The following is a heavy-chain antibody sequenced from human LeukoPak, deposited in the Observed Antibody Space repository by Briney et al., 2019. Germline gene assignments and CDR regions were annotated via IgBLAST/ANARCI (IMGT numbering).Heavy chain of an antibody. CDR2: ITNDGTT. V-gene: IGHV3-74*01. CDR1: VFTFGTYW. Sequence: PGGSLRLSCVASVFTFGTYWMHWVRQGPEKGLVWVAGITNDGTTGYADSVKGRFTISRDSAKSTVYLQMNSLSSEDTAVYYCGRERNFYYMDVWGKGTTVTVSS. CDR3: GRERNFYYMDV. J-gene: IGHJ6*03.